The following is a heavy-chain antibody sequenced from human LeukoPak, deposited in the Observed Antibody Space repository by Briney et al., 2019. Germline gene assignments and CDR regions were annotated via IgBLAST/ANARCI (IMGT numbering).Heavy chain of an antibody. CDR3: ARVLTIFGVVIQYYFDY. D-gene: IGHD3-3*01. V-gene: IGHV4-34*01. CDR2: INHSRST. CDR1: GGSFSGYY. J-gene: IGHJ4*02. Sequence: SETLSLTCAVYGGSFSGYYWSWIRQPPGKGLEWIGEINHSRSTNYNPSLKSRVTISVDTSKNQFSLKLSSVTAADTAVYYCARVLTIFGVVIQYYFDYWGQGTLVTVSS.